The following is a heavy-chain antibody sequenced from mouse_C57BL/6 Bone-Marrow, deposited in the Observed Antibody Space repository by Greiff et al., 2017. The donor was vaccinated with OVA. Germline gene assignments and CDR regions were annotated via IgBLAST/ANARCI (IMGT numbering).Heavy chain of an antibody. CDR1: GFTFSSYG. J-gene: IGHJ1*03. CDR2: ISSGGSYT. V-gene: IGHV5-6*01. Sequence: EVMLVESGGDLVKPGGSLKLSCAASGFTFSSYGMSWVRQTPDKRLAWVATISSGGSYTYYPDSVKGRFTISRDNAKNTLYLQMSSLKSEDTAMYYCARLHSNYWYFDVWGTGTTVTVSS. CDR3: ARLHSNYWYFDV. D-gene: IGHD2-5*01.